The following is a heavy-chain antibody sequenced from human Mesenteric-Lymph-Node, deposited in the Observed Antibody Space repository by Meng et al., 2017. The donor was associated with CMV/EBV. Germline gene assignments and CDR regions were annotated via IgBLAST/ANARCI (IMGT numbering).Heavy chain of an antibody. CDR3: AKRAYSYGYVSTDY. Sequence: SSGFTFSSYAMSWVRQAPGKGLEWVSAISGSGGSTYYADSVKGRFTISRDNSKNTLYLQMNSLRAEDTAVYYCAKRAYSYGYVSTDYWGQGTLVTVSS. J-gene: IGHJ4*02. CDR1: GFTFSSYA. V-gene: IGHV3-23*01. CDR2: ISGSGGST. D-gene: IGHD5-18*01.